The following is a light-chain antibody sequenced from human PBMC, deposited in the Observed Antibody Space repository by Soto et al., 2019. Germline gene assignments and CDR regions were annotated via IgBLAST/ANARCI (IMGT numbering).Light chain of an antibody. J-gene: IGLJ2*01. CDR3: SLYTSSSTPVV. CDR2: DVS. Sequence: QAVVTQPASVSGSPGQSITISCTGTSSDVGGYNYVSWYQQHPGKAPKLMIYDVSNRPSGVSNRFSGSKSGNTASLTISGLQAEDEADYYCSLYTSSSTPVVFGGGTKLTVL. CDR1: SSDVGGYNY. V-gene: IGLV2-14*01.